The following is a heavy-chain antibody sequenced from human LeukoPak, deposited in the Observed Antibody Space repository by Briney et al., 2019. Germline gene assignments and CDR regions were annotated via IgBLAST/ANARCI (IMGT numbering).Heavy chain of an antibody. Sequence: GSLRLSCAASGFTFSSYEMNWVRQAPGKGLEWVSYISSSGSTIYYADSVKGRFTISRDNAKNSLYLQMNSLRAEDTAVYYCARHPDYYYGMDVWGEGTTVTVSS. V-gene: IGHV3-48*03. J-gene: IGHJ6*04. CDR2: ISSSGSTI. CDR1: GFTFSSYE. CDR3: ARHPDYYYGMDV.